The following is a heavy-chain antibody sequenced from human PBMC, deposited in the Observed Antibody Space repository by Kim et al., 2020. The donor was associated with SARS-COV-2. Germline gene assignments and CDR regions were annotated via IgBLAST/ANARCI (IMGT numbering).Heavy chain of an antibody. CDR2: ISSSSSYT. J-gene: IGHJ6*02. D-gene: IGHD3-3*01. CDR1: GFTFSDYY. Sequence: GGSLRLSCAASGFTFSDYYMSWIRQAPGKGLEWVSYISSSSSYTNYADSVKGRFTISRDNAKNSLYLQMNSLRAEDTAVYYCARVRYDFWSGYYTGLSGYGMDVWGQGTTVTVSS. CDR3: ARVRYDFWSGYYTGLSGYGMDV. V-gene: IGHV3-11*05.